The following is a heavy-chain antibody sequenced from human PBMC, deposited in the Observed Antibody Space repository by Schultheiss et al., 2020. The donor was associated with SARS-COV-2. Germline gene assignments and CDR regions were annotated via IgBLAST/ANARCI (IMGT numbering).Heavy chain of an antibody. J-gene: IGHJ6*03. D-gene: IGHD5-12*01. CDR2: INADGSYT. CDR1: GFSFSNTW. Sequence: GESLKISCAASGFSFSNTWMHWVRQAPGKGLVWVSRINADGSYTNHADSVKGRFTISRDNSKNTLYLQMNSLRVEDTAVYYCAKKGNIVASINYLYMDVWGKGITVTVSS. CDR3: AKKGNIVASINYLYMDV. V-gene: IGHV3-74*01.